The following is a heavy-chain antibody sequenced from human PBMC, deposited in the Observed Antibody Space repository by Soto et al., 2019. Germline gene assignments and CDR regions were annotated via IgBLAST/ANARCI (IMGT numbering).Heavy chain of an antibody. V-gene: IGHV1-18*01. CDR3: AREVTYYYDSSGYYGGGWFDP. CDR1: GYTFTSYG. D-gene: IGHD3-22*01. Sequence: APVKVSCKASGYTFTSYGISWVRQAPGQGLEWMGWISAYNGNTNYAQKLQGRVTMTTDTSTSTAYMELRSLRSDDTAVYYCAREVTYYYDSSGYYGGGWFDPWGQGTLVTVSS. J-gene: IGHJ5*02. CDR2: ISAYNGNT.